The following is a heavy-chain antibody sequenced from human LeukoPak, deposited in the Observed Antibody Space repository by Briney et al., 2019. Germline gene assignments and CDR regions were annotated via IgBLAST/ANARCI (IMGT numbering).Heavy chain of an antibody. CDR2: ISPSGGST. V-gene: IGHV1-46*01. J-gene: IGHJ6*01. CDR1: GYSLISYY. D-gene: IGHD4-17*01. Sequence: GASVKVSCKASGYSLISYYMHWVRQAPGQGLEWMGIISPSGGSTSYAQKFQGRVTMTRDTSTSTVYVELSSLRSEDTAVYYCARTTVTHGMDVWGQGTTVIVSS. CDR3: ARTTVTHGMDV.